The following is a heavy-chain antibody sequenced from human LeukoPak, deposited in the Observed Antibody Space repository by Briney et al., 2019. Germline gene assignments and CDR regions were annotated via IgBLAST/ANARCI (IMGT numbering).Heavy chain of an antibody. D-gene: IGHD5-24*01. J-gene: IGHJ4*02. Sequence: QAGGSLRLSCAASGFTFSSYAMSWVRQAPGKGLEWVSALSGSGDDTYYADSVKGRFTISRDNSKNTLYLQMNSLRAEDTAVYYCTVQRGGDGYNTFDHWGQGTLVTVSS. CDR2: LSGSGDDT. V-gene: IGHV3-23*01. CDR1: GFTFSSYA. CDR3: TVQRGGDGYNTFDH.